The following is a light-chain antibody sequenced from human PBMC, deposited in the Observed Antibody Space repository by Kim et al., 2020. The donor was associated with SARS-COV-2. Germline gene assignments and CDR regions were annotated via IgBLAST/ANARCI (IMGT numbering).Light chain of an antibody. Sequence: QTAVTQEPSFSVSPGGTVTLTCGLTSGSVSNNNHPSWYQQTPGQPPRTLIYRTNTRSSGVPDRFSGSILGNKAALTITGAQADDESDYYCLLYVGSGIRVFGGGTQLTVL. CDR3: LLYVGSGIRV. CDR2: RTN. CDR1: SGSVSNNNH. V-gene: IGLV8-61*01. J-gene: IGLJ3*02.